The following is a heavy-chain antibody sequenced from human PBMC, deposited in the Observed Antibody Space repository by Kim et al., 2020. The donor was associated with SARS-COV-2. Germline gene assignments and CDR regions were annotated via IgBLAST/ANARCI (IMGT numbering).Heavy chain of an antibody. CDR3: VKDIGGPNAGY. CDR2: VSWNSAST. CDR1: GFTFDNYA. J-gene: IGHJ4*02. Sequence: GGSLRLSCAASGFTFDNYAMHWVRQSPGKGLEWVSGVSWNSASTGYADSVKGRFTVSRDNAKNSLYLQMNSLRAEDTALYYCVKDIGGPNAGYWGQGTLVTVSS. V-gene: IGHV3-9*01.